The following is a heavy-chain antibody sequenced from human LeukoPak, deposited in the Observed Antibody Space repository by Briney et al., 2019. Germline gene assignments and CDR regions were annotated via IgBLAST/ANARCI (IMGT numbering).Heavy chain of an antibody. CDR3: ARDAGATAY. J-gene: IGHJ4*02. CDR1: GVSISTDY. V-gene: IGHV4-59*01. CDR2: IYYSGST. D-gene: IGHD4/OR15-4a*01. Sequence: SETLSLTCTVSGVSISTDYWTWVRQPPGKRLEWIGYIYYSGSTSYNPSLKSRVTISLDTSKNQFSLKLTSVTSADTAVYYCARDAGATAYWGQGALVTVSS.